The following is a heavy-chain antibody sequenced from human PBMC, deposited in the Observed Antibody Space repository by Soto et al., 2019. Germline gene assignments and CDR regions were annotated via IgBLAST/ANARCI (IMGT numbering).Heavy chain of an antibody. J-gene: IGHJ6*02. D-gene: IGHD6-13*01. CDR2: IIPIFGTA. V-gene: IGHV1-69*01. Sequence: QVQLVQSGAEVKKPGSSVKVSCKASGGTFSSYAISWVRQAPGQGLEWMGGIIPIFGTANYSQKFQGRVTITADESTSTAYMGLGSLRSEDTAVYYCASPYSSSWHNRHYYDYGMDVWGQGTTVTVSS. CDR1: GGTFSSYA. CDR3: ASPYSSSWHNRHYYDYGMDV.